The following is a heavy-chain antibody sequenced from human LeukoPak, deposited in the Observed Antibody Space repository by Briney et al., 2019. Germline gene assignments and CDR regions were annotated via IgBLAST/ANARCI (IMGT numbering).Heavy chain of an antibody. CDR2: IYYSGST. Sequence: PSVTLSLTCTVSGGSISSYYWSWIRQPPGKGLEWIGYIYYSGSTNYNPSLKSRVTISVDTSKNQFSLKLSSVTAADTAVYYCARSPGSNYFFDYWGQGTLVTVSS. V-gene: IGHV4-59*01. D-gene: IGHD3-10*01. J-gene: IGHJ4*02. CDR1: GGSISSYY. CDR3: ARSPGSNYFFDY.